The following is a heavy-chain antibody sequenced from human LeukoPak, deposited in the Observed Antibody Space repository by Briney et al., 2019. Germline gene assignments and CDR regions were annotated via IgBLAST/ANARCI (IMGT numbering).Heavy chain of an antibody. D-gene: IGHD6-13*01. CDR3: AKDPRYSSSWYGLHFDY. V-gene: IGHV3-30*02. CDR2: IRYDGSNK. CDR1: GFTFSSYG. J-gene: IGHJ4*02. Sequence: GGSLRLSCAASGFTFSSYGMHWVRQAPGKGLEWGAFIRYDGSNKYYADSVKGRFTISRDNSKNTLYLQMNSLRAEDTAVYYCAKDPRYSSSWYGLHFDYWGQGTLVTVSS.